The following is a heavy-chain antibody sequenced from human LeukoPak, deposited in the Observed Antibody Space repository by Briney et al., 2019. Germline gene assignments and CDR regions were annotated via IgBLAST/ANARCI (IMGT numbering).Heavy chain of an antibody. V-gene: IGHV3-53*01. J-gene: IGHJ4*02. CDR3: ARDPFNGSGSYYYLY. CDR2: IYSGGST. D-gene: IGHD3-10*01. CDR1: GFTVSSNY. Sequence: GGSLRLSCAASGFTVSSNYMSWVRQAPGKGLEWVSVIYSGGSTYYADSVKGRFTISRDNSKNTLYLQMNSLRAEDTAVYYCARDPFNGSGSYYYLYWGQGTLVTVSS.